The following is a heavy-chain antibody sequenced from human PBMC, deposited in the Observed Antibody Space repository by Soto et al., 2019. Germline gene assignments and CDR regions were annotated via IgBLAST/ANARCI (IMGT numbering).Heavy chain of an antibody. J-gene: IGHJ4*02. CDR2: IYHSGST. Sequence: PSEPLSLTSASSGGSISTSNWWSGVRQPPGKGLEWIGEIYHSGSTNYNPSLKSRVTISVDKSKNQFPLKLSSVTAADTAVYYCARIAVAGTYFDYWGQGTLVTVS. V-gene: IGHV4-4*02. CDR1: GGSISTSNW. CDR3: ARIAVAGTYFDY. D-gene: IGHD6-19*01.